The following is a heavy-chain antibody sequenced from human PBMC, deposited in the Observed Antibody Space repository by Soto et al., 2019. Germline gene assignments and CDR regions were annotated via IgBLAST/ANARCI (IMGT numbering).Heavy chain of an antibody. CDR3: ARNRIGDNSGYYGY. D-gene: IGHD3-22*01. CDR2: IYSGGST. J-gene: IGHJ4*02. CDR1: GFTVSSNY. V-gene: IGHV3-53*02. Sequence: EVQLVETGGGLIQPGGSLRFSCAASGFTVSSNYMSWVRQAPGKGLEWVSDIYSGGSTYYADSAKGRFTISKDNSKNPLYLQMNSLRASDTAVYYCARNRIGDNSGYYGYCGQGTLVTVSS.